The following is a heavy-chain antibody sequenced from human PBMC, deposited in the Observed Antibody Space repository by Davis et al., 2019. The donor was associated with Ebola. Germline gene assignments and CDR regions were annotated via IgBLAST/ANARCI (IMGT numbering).Heavy chain of an antibody. CDR1: GLSLSDYA. J-gene: IGHJ6*02. Sequence: GESLKISCVASGLSLSDYAMHWVRQGPGRGLEWLSFISYDGSATLYADSDSVKGRFTISRDNSKNTVYLQMNSLRDEDTGVYFCARESAMTRGLISDMDVWGQGTTVTVSS. D-gene: IGHD3-10*01. CDR2: ISYDGSAT. CDR3: ARESAMTRGLISDMDV. V-gene: IGHV3-30*04.